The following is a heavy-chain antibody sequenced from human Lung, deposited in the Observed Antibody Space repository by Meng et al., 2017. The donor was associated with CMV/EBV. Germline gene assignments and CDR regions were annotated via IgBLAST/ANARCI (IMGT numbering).Heavy chain of an antibody. V-gene: IGHV1-18*01. CDR1: GYTFTTFD. Sequence: QVQLVQSGNEVKKPGASVKVSCKASGYTFTTFDINWLRQAPGQGLEWMGWTSVYSGNTNYAQKFQGRVTMTTDRSTSTVYMDLTSLRSDDTAVYYCARDFDFWSGYYRPLGYWGQGTLVTVSS. CDR3: ARDFDFWSGYYRPLGY. CDR2: TSVYSGNT. J-gene: IGHJ4*02. D-gene: IGHD3-3*01.